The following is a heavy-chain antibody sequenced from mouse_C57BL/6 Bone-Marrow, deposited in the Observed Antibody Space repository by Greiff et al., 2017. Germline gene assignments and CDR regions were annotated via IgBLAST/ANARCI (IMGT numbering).Heavy chain of an antibody. CDR3: TSHYYGSSSYYAMDY. CDR1: GYSFTSYY. CDR2: IYPGSGTT. Sequence: VQLQQSGPELVKPGASVKISCTASGYSFTSYYIHWVQQRPGQGLEWIGWIYPGSGTTKYNETFKGKATLTADTSTSTAYMQLSSLTSEDSAVYYGTSHYYGSSSYYAMDYWGQGTAVTVSS. V-gene: IGHV1-66*01. D-gene: IGHD1-1*01. J-gene: IGHJ4*01.